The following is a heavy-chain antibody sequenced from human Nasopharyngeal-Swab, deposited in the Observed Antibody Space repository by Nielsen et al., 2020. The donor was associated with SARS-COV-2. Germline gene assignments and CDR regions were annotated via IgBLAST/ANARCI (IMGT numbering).Heavy chain of an antibody. CDR3: ARVTAMAEGYYYGMDV. D-gene: IGHD5-18*01. Sequence: SVNVPCKASGGSFISYAISWVRQAPGQGREWMGGIIPIFGTANYAQKFQGRVTITAGESTSTAYMELGSLRSEDTAVYYCARVTAMAEGYYYGMDVWGQGTTVTVSS. J-gene: IGHJ6*02. CDR1: GGSFISYA. CDR2: IIPIFGTA. V-gene: IGHV1-69*13.